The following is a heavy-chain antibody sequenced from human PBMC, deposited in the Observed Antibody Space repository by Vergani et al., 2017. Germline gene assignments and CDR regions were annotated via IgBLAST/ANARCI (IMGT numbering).Heavy chain of an antibody. Sequence: VQLLESGGDLVQPGGSLRLSCAASGFTFIMHAMSWVRQAPGKGLEWVAFIRYDGSNKYYADSVKGRFTISRDNSKNTLYLQMNSLRAEDTAVYYCAKEGVGARNFDYWGQGTLVTVSS. D-gene: IGHD1-26*01. V-gene: IGHV3-30*02. CDR1: GFTFIMHA. J-gene: IGHJ4*02. CDR3: AKEGVGARNFDY. CDR2: IRYDGSNK.